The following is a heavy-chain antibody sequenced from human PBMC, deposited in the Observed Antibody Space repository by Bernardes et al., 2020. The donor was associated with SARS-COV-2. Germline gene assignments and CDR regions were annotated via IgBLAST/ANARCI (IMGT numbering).Heavy chain of an antibody. CDR1: GFTFSASW. V-gene: IGHV3-74*01. J-gene: IGHJ4*02. D-gene: IGHD1-26*01. CDR2: INPDGSTI. CDR3: TKAGSWRFDN. Sequence: GGSLRLSCAASGFTFSASWVHWVRQVPGKGLEWVSRINPDGSTINYADSVKGRFTISRDNAKNTLYLQMNSLRAEDTAVYYCTKAGSWRFDNWGQGTLVTVSS.